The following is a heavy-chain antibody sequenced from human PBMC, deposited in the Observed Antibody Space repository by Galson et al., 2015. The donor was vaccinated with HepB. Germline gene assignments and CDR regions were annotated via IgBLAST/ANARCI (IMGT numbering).Heavy chain of an antibody. V-gene: IGHV3-30*01. CDR2: ISYDDSKR. Sequence: SLRLSCAASGFTFSNYAFHWVRQAPGKGLEWVAYISYDDSKRNYGDSVKGRFTISRDNSKNTLYLQMNSLRDEDTAVYYCAGDFFSSGWVAADSWGQGTLDTVSA. J-gene: IGHJ4*02. CDR1: GFTFSNYA. CDR3: AGDFFSSGWVAADS. D-gene: IGHD2-15*01.